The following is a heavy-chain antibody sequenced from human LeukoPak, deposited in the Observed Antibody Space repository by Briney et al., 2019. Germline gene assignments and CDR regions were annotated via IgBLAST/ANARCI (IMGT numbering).Heavy chain of an antibody. D-gene: IGHD6-13*01. V-gene: IGHV5-51*01. CDR2: IYPGDSDT. J-gene: IGHJ2*01. Sequence: GESLKISCKGSGYSFTSYWIGWVRQMPGKGLEWMGIIYPGDSDTRYSPSFQGQVTISADKSISTDYLQWSSLKASDTAMYYCARLGIAAAARGVGYFDLWGRGTLVTVSS. CDR3: ARLGIAAAARGVGYFDL. CDR1: GYSFTSYW.